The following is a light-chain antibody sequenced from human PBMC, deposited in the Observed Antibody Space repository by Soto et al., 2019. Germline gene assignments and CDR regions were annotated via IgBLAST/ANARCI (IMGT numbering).Light chain of an antibody. CDR3: NSYAGSNNYV. V-gene: IGLV2-8*01. J-gene: IGLJ1*01. CDR2: EVS. Sequence: QPPSPCGAPSLSSHLSFAGTSSDVGGYNYVSWYQQHPGKAPKLMIYEVSKRPSGVPDRFSGSKSGNTASLTVSGLQAEDEADYYCNSYAGSNNYVFGTGT. CDR1: SSDVGGYNY.